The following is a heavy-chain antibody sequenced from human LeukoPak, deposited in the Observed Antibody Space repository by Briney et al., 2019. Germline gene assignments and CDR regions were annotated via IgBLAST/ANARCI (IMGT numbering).Heavy chain of an antibody. CDR3: ARPFGSGTYYPFDL. V-gene: IGHV3-7*04. CDR2: IKGDGSDK. J-gene: IGHJ4*02. D-gene: IGHD3-10*01. CDR1: GFAFSTYW. Sequence: GGSLRLSCAASGFAFSTYWMSWVRQSPGKGLEWVANIKGDGSDKYYLDSLKGRFTVSRDNAKNSLYLQVNSLRADDTAVYYCARPFGSGTYYPFDLWGQGTLVTVSS.